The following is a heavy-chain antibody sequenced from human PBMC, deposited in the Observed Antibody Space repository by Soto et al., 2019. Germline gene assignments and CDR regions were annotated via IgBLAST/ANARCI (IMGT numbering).Heavy chain of an antibody. CDR2: ISGSGGST. CDR1: GFTFSSYA. D-gene: IGHD2-2*01. J-gene: IGHJ6*03. V-gene: IGHV3-23*01. Sequence: GGSLRLSCAASGFTFSSYAMSWVRQAPGKGLEWVSAISGSGGSTYYADSVKGRFTISRDNSKNTLYLQMNSLRAEDTAVYYCAKVGQSGYCSSTSCYSRGRYYYYYMDVWGKGITVTVSS. CDR3: AKVGQSGYCSSTSCYSRGRYYYYYMDV.